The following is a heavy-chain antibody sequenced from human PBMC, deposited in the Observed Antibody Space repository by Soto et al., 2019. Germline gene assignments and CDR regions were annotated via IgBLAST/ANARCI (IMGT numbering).Heavy chain of an antibody. V-gene: IGHV4-61*01. D-gene: IGHD3-16*01. CDR2: IFFTGAT. J-gene: IGHJ6*02. CDR1: GDSVPSGHYF. Sequence: QVQLQESGPGLVKPSETLSLICIVSGDSVPSGHYFWNWIRQPPGTVLEWIGHIFFTGATNYSPSLKNRVTVSVYTAKSQFSLNLTSVTAADSASYYWASARSDIGGRSFGRRLDGCGQGTTVTVSS. CDR3: ASARSDIGGRSFGRRLDG.